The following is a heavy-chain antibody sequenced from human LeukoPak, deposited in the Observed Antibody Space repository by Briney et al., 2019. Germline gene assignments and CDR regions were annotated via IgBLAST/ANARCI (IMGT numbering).Heavy chain of an antibody. CDR3: TKAERVATITNSGF. CDR1: GFTFSNYG. CDR2: IRSDEINK. J-gene: IGHJ4*02. D-gene: IGHD5-12*01. Sequence: GGSLRLSCAASGFTFSNYGMHWVRQAPGKGLEWVAFIRSDEINKYYTDSVKGRFTISRDNSKNTLSLRMNSLRAEDTAVYYCTKAERVATITNSGFWGQGTLVTVSS. V-gene: IGHV3-30*02.